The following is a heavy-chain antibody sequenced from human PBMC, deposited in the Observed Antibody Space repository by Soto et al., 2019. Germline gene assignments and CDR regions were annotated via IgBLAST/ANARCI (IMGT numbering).Heavy chain of an antibody. Sequence: PSETLSLTCTVSGGCTSSGSYYWSWIRQYPRKGLEWIGFVYYSGGTYYNSSLKSRVTISVDTSKNQFSLKLSSVTAAATAVYYCARLRGYSSSWSGYDYYGMDVRGGGTTVTVSS. D-gene: IGHD6-13*01. CDR2: VYYSGGT. CDR3: ARLRGYSSSWSGYDYYGMDV. CDR1: GGCTSSGSYY. V-gene: IGHV4-31*03. J-gene: IGHJ6*01.